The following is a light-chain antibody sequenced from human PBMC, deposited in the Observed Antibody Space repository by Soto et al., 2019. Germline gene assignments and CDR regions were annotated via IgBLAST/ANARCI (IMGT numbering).Light chain of an antibody. Sequence: QSALTQPASASGSPGQSVTIFCSGTISDVGGYNHVSWYQQHPGTAPKLMIYEVRNRPSGVSDRFSGSKSGNTASLTISGLQPEDDANYYCSAYAASSTLVFGGGTKVTVL. V-gene: IGLV2-14*01. CDR2: EVR. CDR3: SAYAASSTLV. CDR1: ISDVGGYNH. J-gene: IGLJ3*02.